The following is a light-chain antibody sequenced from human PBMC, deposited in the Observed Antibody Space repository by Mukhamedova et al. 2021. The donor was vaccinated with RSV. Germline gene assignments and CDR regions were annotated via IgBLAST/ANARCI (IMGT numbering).Light chain of an antibody. CDR2: AAS. Sequence: MSSYKQWYQRRVHGKAPKLLIYAASSLQSGVPSRFSGSGSGTDFTLTISSLQPEDFATYYCQQSYTRRTFGQGTKVEIK. CDR1: MSSY. CDR3: QQSYTRRT. J-gene: IGKJ1*01. V-gene: IGKV1-39*01.